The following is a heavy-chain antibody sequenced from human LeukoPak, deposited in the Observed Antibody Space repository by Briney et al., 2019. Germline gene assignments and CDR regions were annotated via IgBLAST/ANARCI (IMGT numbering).Heavy chain of an antibody. CDR3: ARHAMAVAANDY. J-gene: IGHJ4*02. CDR2: IYYSGTT. Sequence: SETLSLTCTVSGGSISSSIYYWGWIRQPPGKGLEWIGNIYYSGTTYYNPSLKSRVTISVDTSKNQFSLKLSSVTAADTAVYYCARHAMAVAANDYWGQGTLVTVSS. V-gene: IGHV4-39*01. D-gene: IGHD6-19*01. CDR1: GGSISSSIYY.